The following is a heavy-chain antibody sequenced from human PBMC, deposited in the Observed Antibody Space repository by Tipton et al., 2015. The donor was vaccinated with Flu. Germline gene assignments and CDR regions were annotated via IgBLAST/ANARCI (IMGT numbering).Heavy chain of an antibody. D-gene: IGHD3-9*01. CDR3: ARGYDILTDGGGYFDY. V-gene: IGHV3-23*01. J-gene: IGHJ4*02. CDR2: ISGRGGRT. Sequence: GSLRLSCAASGFTFSSYAMSWVRQAPGKGLEWVSGISGRGGRTYYADSVKGRFTISRDNSKNTLYLQMNSLRAEDTAVYYCARGYDILTDGGGYFDYWGQGTLVTVSS. CDR1: GFTFSSYA.